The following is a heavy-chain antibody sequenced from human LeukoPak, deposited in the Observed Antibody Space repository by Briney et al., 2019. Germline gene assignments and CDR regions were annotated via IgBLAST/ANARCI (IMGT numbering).Heavy chain of an antibody. D-gene: IGHD1-26*01. J-gene: IGHJ3*02. CDR2: IHYSGST. CDR1: GCSISSYY. Sequence: SESLSLTCTVSGCSISSYYWSWIRQPPGEGLEWIEYIHYSGSTTYNPSFKSRVTISVDTSKNQFSLKLSSVTAADTAVYYCARDVGGRIGASDIWGQGTMVTVSS. V-gene: IGHV4-59*13. CDR3: ARDVGGRIGASDI.